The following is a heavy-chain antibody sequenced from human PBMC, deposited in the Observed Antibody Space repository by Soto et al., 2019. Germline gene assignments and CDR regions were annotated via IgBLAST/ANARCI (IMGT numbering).Heavy chain of an antibody. CDR2: INPSGGST. D-gene: IGHD3-22*01. V-gene: IGHV1-46*01. J-gene: IGHJ4*02. CDR3: ARDRRTYYYDSSGYSAHY. Sequence: ASVKVSCKVSGYTFTSYYMHWVRQAPGQGLEWMGIINPSGGSTSYAQKFQGRVTMTRDTSTSTVYMELSSLRSEDTAVYYCARDRRTYYYDSSGYSAHYWGQGTLVTLSS. CDR1: GYTFTSYY.